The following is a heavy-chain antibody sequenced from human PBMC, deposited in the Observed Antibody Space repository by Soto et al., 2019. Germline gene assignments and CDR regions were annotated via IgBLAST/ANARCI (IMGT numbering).Heavy chain of an antibody. CDR3: AMTTVTASYYYMDV. CDR1: GYTFTNYG. CDR2: ISTYNGNT. J-gene: IGHJ6*03. V-gene: IGHV1-18*01. Sequence: QVQLVQSGAEVKQPGASVKVSCKASGYTFTNYGFTWVRQAPGQGLEWLGWISTYNGNTKYAQKVKGRLTMTTDTSTSTANMELTSLRSDDTALYYCAMTTVTASYYYMDVWGTGSTVTVSS. D-gene: IGHD4-17*01.